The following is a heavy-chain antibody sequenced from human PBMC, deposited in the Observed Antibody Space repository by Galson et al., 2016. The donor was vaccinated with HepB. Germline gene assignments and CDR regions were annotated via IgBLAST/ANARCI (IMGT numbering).Heavy chain of an antibody. CDR1: GFTFSRYW. CDR3: GRNFYGSTSPDY. CDR2: INEDGSLR. V-gene: IGHV3-7*03. Sequence: SLRLSCAASGFTFSRYWMSWVRQAPGKGLEWVANINEDGSLRIYVDSVRGRFTISRVNAKTSLYLQMDSLRAEDTALYSCGRNFYGSTSPDYWGQGILVTVSS. J-gene: IGHJ4*02. D-gene: IGHD2/OR15-2a*01.